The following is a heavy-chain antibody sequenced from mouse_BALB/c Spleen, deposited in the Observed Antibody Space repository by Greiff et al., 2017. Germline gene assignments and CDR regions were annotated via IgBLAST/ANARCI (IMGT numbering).Heavy chain of an antibody. CDR2: IWAGGST. J-gene: IGHJ3*01. Sequence: QVQLQQSGPGLVAPSQSLSITCTVSGFSLTSYGVHWVRQPPGKGLEWLGVIWAGGSTNYNSALMSRLSISKDNSKSQVFLKMNSLQTDDTAMYYCARERDYRYDVFAYWGQGTLVTVSA. CDR3: ARERDYRYDVFAY. CDR1: GFSLTSYG. D-gene: IGHD2-14*01. V-gene: IGHV2-9*02.